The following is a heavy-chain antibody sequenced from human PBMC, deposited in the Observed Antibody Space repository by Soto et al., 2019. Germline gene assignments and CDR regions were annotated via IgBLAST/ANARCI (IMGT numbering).Heavy chain of an antibody. D-gene: IGHD6-19*01. CDR3: ARASRGSSGWYSDWFDP. Sequence: SETLSLTCTVSGGSISSYYWSWIRQPPGKGLEWIGYIYYSGSTNYNPSLKSRVTMSVDTSKNQFSLKLTSVTAVATAVYYCARASRGSSGWYSDWFDPWGQGTLVTVSS. CDR2: IYYSGST. V-gene: IGHV4-59*12. CDR1: GGSISSYY. J-gene: IGHJ5*02.